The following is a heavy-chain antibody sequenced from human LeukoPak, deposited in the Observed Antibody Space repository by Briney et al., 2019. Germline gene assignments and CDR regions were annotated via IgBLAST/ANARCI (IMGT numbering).Heavy chain of an antibody. J-gene: IGHJ4*02. CDR3: AKDQTTIVGATFTY. CDR1: GFTFSDYG. V-gene: IGHV3-30*02. Sequence: GGSLRLSCAASGFTFSDYGMHWVRQAPGKGLEWVAFIRYDESNKYYADSVKGRFTISRDNSKNTLYLQMNSLRAEDTAVYYCAKDQTTIVGATFTYWGQGTLVTVSS. D-gene: IGHD1-26*01. CDR2: IRYDESNK.